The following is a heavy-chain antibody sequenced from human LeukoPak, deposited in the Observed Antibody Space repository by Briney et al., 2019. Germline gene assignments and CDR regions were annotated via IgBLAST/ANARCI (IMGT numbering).Heavy chain of an antibody. CDR3: ARTTTWIQLWWFGP. CDR1: GFTFSDYY. CDR2: ISSSGSTI. J-gene: IGHJ5*02. Sequence: PGGSLRLSCAASGFTFSDYYMSWIRQAPGKGLEWVSYISSSGSTIYYADSVKGRFTISRDNAKNSLYLQMNSLRAEDTAVYYCARTTTWIQLWWFGPWGQGTLVTVSS. D-gene: IGHD5-18*01. V-gene: IGHV3-11*04.